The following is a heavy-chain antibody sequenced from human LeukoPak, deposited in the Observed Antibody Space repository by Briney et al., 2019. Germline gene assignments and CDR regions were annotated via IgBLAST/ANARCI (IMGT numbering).Heavy chain of an antibody. CDR1: GGTFSSYA. CDR3: AIQTYYDFWSGYYTGNYYYYYMDV. J-gene: IGHJ6*03. Sequence: SVKVSRKASGGTFSSYAISWVRQAPGQGLEWMGGIIPIFGTANYAQKFQGRVTITADESTSTAYMELSSLRSEDTAVYYCAIQTYYDFWSGYYTGNYYYYYMDVWGKGTTVTVSS. CDR2: IIPIFGTA. V-gene: IGHV1-69*01. D-gene: IGHD3-3*01.